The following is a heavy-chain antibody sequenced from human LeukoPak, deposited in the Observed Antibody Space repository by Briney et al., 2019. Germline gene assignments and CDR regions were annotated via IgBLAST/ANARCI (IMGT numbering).Heavy chain of an antibody. CDR3: ASTPANQLGYYFDY. J-gene: IGHJ4*02. CDR2: ISAYNGKT. Sequence: GASVKVSCKASGYTFTSYGISWVRQAPGQGLEWMGWISAYNGKTNYAQKFQGRVTMTRDTSTSTVYMELSSLRSEDTAVYYCASTPANQLGYYFDYRGQGTLVTVSS. CDR1: GYTFTSYG. V-gene: IGHV1-18*01. D-gene: IGHD6-13*01.